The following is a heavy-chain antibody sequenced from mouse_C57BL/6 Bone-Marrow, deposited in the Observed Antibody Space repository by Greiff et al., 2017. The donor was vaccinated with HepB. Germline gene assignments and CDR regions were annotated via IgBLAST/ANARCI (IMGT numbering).Heavy chain of an antibody. V-gene: IGHV5-12*01. D-gene: IGHD1-1*01. J-gene: IGHJ1*03. Sequence: GQLVESGGGLVQPGGSLKLSCAASGFTFSDYYMYWVRQTPEKRLEWVAYISNGGGSTYYPDTVKGRFTISRDNAKNTLYLQMSRLKSEDTAMYYCARHNYYGSSYVWYFDVWGTGTTVTVSS. CDR3: ARHNYYGSSYVWYFDV. CDR1: GFTFSDYY. CDR2: ISNGGGST.